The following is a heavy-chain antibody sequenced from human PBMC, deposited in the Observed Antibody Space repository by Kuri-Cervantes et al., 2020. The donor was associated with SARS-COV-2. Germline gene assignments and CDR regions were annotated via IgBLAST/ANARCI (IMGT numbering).Heavy chain of an antibody. J-gene: IGHJ4*02. CDR2: IYYSGST. D-gene: IGHD1-26*01. Sequence: GSLRLSCTVSGGSISSYYWSWIRQPPGKGLEWIGYIYYSGSTNYNPSLKSRVTISVDTSKNQFSLKLSSVTAADTAVYYCARWRWELPRFDYWGQGTLVTVSS. CDR3: ARWRWELPRFDY. CDR1: GGSISSYY. V-gene: IGHV4-59*01.